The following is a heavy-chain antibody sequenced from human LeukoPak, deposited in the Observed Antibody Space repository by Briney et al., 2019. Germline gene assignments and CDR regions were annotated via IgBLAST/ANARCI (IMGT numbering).Heavy chain of an antibody. J-gene: IGHJ3*02. CDR2: INPNSGDT. V-gene: IGHV1-2*02. Sequence: SVKVSCKASGYTFTGYYMHWVRQAPGQGLEWMGWINPNSGDTNYAQKFQGRVTMTRDTSISTAYMELSRLRSDDTAVYYCARYSGSYVAFDIWGQGTMVTVSS. CDR1: GYTFTGYY. D-gene: IGHD1-26*01. CDR3: ARYSGSYVAFDI.